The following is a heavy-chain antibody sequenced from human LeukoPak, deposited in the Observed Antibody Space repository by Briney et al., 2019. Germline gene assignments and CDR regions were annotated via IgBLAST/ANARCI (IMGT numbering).Heavy chain of an antibody. CDR1: GFTFRTYC. V-gene: IGHV3-7*04. CDR2: IEEDGSEK. D-gene: IGHD4-23*01. CDR3: ARAGKTFDY. Sequence: GGSLRLSCAASGFTFRTYCMSWLRQAPGKGLEWVANIEEDGSEKYYVDSVKGRFTISRDNAKNSLYLQMNSLRAEDTAVYYCARAGKTFDYWGQGTLVTVSS. J-gene: IGHJ4*02.